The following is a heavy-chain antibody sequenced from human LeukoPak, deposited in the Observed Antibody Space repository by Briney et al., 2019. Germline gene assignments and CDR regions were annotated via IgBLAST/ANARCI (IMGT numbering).Heavy chain of an antibody. CDR3: AKVPMDIVVVPAARYFDY. D-gene: IGHD2-2*03. CDR2: ISGSGGST. V-gene: IGHV3-23*01. J-gene: IGHJ4*02. Sequence: GGSLRLSCAASGFTFSSYAMSWVRQAPGKGLEWVSAISGSGGSTYYADSVKGRFTISRDNSKNTLYLQMNSLRAEDTAVYYCAKVPMDIVVVPAARYFDYWGQGTLVTVSS. CDR1: GFTFSSYA.